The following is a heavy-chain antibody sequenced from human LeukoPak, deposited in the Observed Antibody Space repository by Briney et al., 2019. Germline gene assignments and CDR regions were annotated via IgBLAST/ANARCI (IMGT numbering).Heavy chain of an antibody. D-gene: IGHD6-19*01. CDR3: VRGRYSSGWFKDKNWFDP. CDR1: DYSISSGFF. V-gene: IGHV4-38-2*02. J-gene: IGHJ5*02. Sequence: SETLSLTCTVSDYSISSGFFWGWIRQPPGKGLEWIAYIYHSGTTYYNPSLKSRATISVGTSKNQFSLKLSSVTAADTAVYYCVRGRYSSGWFKDKNWFDPWGQGIPVTVSS. CDR2: IYHSGTT.